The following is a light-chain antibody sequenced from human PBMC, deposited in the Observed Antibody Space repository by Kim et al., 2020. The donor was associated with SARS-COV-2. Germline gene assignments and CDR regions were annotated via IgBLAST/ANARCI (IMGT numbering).Light chain of an antibody. V-gene: IGKV1-39*01. CDR3: QHSFTIPIT. J-gene: IGKJ5*01. CDR2: DAA. Sequence: DIQMTQSPSSLSASVGGRVTITCRASQSISTYLNWYQQKPGKAPKLLIYDAATLQSGVPPRFSGSGSGTEFILTISNLQPEDLATYFCQHSFTIPITFGQGTRLEIK. CDR1: QSISTY.